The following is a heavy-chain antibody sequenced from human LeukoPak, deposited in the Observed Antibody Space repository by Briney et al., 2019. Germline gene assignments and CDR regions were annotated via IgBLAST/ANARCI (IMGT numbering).Heavy chain of an antibody. CDR3: ARLYAVVPAPLGY. CDR2: IYHTGST. CDR1: GYSISSGYY. J-gene: IGHJ4*02. D-gene: IGHD2-2*01. V-gene: IGHV4-38-2*01. Sequence: PSETPSLTRAVSGYSISSGYYWVWIRQPPGKGLEWIGTIYHTGSTYYNPSLKSRVTISVDTSKNQFSLKLSSVTAADTAVYYCARLYAVVPAPLGYWGREPWSPSPQ.